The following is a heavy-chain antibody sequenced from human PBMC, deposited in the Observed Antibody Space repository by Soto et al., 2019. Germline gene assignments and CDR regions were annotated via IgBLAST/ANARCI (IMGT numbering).Heavy chain of an antibody. D-gene: IGHD3-16*02. Sequence: PGGSLRLSYAASGFTFSSYAMSWVRQAPGKGLEWVSAISGSGGSTYYADSVKGRFTISRDNSKNTLYLQMNSLRAEDTAVYYCAPAPYYDYVWGSYRYFDYWGQGTLVTVSS. CDR1: GFTFSSYA. CDR3: APAPYYDYVWGSYRYFDY. J-gene: IGHJ4*02. CDR2: ISGSGGST. V-gene: IGHV3-23*01.